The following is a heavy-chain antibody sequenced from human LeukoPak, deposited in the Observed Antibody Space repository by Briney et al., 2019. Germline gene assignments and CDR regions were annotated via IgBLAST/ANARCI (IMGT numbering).Heavy chain of an antibody. CDR2: MNPTSGNT. J-gene: IGHJ5*02. CDR3: ARTNYHDTSGASNWFDP. V-gene: IGHV1-8*01. D-gene: IGHD3-22*01. CDR1: GYTFTDYD. Sequence: ASVKVSCKASGYTFTDYDINWVRQASGQGLEWMGWMNPTSGNTGYAQKFQGRVTMTRNTSTGTAYMELSSLRSEDTAVYYCARTNYHDTSGASNWFDPWGQGTLVTVSS.